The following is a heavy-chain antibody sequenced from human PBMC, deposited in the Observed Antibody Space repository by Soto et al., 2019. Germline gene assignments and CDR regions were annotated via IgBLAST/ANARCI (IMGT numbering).Heavy chain of an antibody. CDR3: ARPLVAPVAGPYYYGMED. CDR1: GFTFNSYG. Sequence: QIQLVESGGGGVQPGRSLRLSCTASGFTFNSYGFNWVRQAPGKGLEWVAVIWYDGNTKYYADSVKGRFTISRDNLRSTVYLQMNSLTAEDTAVYYCARPLVAPVAGPYYYGMEDWGQGPKVTVSS. V-gene: IGHV3-33*01. J-gene: IGHJ6*02. D-gene: IGHD6-19*01. CDR2: IWYDGNTK.